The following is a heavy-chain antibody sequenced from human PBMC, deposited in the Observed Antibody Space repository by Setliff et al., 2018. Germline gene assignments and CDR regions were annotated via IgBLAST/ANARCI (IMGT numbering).Heavy chain of an antibody. CDR3: ARSPPNRGSGSGWYGDF. D-gene: IGHD6-19*01. J-gene: IGHJ4*02. V-gene: IGHV1-18*04. CDR1: GYSFTGYG. CDR2: ISPYNGDT. Sequence: ASVKVSCKASGYSFTGYGITWVRQAPGQGLEWMGWISPYNGDTRFQQKFQGRVTVTTDTPMSTGYLELRSLTSDDTAVYYCARSPPNRGSGSGWYGDFWGQGTLVTVSS.